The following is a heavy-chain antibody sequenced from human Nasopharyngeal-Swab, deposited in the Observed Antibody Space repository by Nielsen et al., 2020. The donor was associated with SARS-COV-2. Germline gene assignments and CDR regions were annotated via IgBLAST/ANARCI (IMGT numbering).Heavy chain of an antibody. CDR1: GFTFSNYA. CDR3: ARGGNYAPFDY. D-gene: IGHD1-7*01. J-gene: IGHJ4*02. CDR2: ISDSDGST. V-gene: IGHV3-23*01. Sequence: GESLKISCAASGFTFSNYAMNWVRQAPGKGLEWVSSISDSDGSTSYSDSVRGRFTISRVNSKNTLYLQMNSLRAEDTAVYYCARGGNYAPFDYWGQGTLVTVSS.